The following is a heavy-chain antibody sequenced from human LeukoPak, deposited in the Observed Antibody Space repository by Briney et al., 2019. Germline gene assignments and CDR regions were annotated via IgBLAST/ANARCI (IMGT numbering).Heavy chain of an antibody. CDR2: VIPGGGGT. CDR1: GYTFTSYY. V-gene: IGHV1-46*01. J-gene: IGHJ4*02. D-gene: IGHD1-1*01. CDR3: ARGFTRIYYFDY. Sequence: ASVKVSCKACGYTFTSYYIHWVRQAPGQGLEWMGVVIPGGGGTSYAQQFQGRVTMTRDMSTSTVYMELSSLRSEDTAVYYCARGFTRIYYFDYWGQGTLVTVSS.